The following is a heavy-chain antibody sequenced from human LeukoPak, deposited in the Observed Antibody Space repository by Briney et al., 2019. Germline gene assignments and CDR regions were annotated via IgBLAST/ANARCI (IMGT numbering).Heavy chain of an antibody. CDR2: ISGSGGST. V-gene: IGHV3-23*01. CDR1: GFTFSNYV. Sequence: GGSLRLSCAASGFTFSNYVMRWVRQAPGKGLEWVSGISGSGGSTYYADSVRGRFTISRDNSKNTVYLQMNSLSAEDTAVYFCAKGDATPYYSYGMDVWGMGTTVTVSS. CDR3: AKGDATPYYSYGMDV. D-gene: IGHD2-15*01. J-gene: IGHJ6*04.